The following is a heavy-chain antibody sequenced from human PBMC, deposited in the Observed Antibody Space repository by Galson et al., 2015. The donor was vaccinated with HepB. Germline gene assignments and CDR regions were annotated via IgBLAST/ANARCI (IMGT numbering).Heavy chain of an antibody. CDR1: GFTFGDYA. Sequence: SLRLSCAASGFTFGDYAMSWFRQAPGKGLEWVGFIRSKAYGGTTEYAASVKGRFTIPRDDSKSIAYLQMNSLKTEDTAVYYCTRERQYTPGGAGDYYYYGMDVWDQGTTVTVSS. CDR2: IRSKAYGGTT. CDR3: TRERQYTPGGAGDYYYYGMDV. V-gene: IGHV3-49*03. J-gene: IGHJ6*02. D-gene: IGHD2-2*02.